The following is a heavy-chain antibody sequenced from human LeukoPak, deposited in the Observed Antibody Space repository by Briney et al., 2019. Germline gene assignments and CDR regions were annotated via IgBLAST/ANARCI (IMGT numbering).Heavy chain of an antibody. D-gene: IGHD4-23*01. CDR2: IIPILGIA. Sequence: GASVKVSCKASGGTFSSYAISWVRQAPGQGLEWMGRIIPILGIANYAQKFQGRVTITADKSTSTAYMELSSLRSEDTAVYYCATGRLSLYGGVDYGMDVWGQGTTVTVSS. J-gene: IGHJ6*02. CDR3: ATGRLSLYGGVDYGMDV. V-gene: IGHV1-69*04. CDR1: GGTFSSYA.